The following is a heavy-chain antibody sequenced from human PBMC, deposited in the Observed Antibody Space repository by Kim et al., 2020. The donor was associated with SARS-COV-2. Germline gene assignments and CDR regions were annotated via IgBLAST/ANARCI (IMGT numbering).Heavy chain of an antibody. CDR3: ARDRWSYDDYFDY. J-gene: IGHJ4*02. CDR2: IKQDGSEK. V-gene: IGHV3-7*01. Sequence: GGSLRLSCAASGFTFSSYWMSGVRQAPGKGLEWVANIKQDGSEKYYVDSVKGRFTISRDNAKNSLYLQMNSLRAEDTAVYYCARDRWSYDDYFDYWGQGTLVTVSS. D-gene: IGHD3-10*01. CDR1: GFTFSSYW.